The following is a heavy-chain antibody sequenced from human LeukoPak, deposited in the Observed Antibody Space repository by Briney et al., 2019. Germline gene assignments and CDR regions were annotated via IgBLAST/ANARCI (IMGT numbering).Heavy chain of an antibody. D-gene: IGHD6-13*01. V-gene: IGHV1-24*01. CDR3: ARGGFSGIAAAGGYNWFDP. CDR1: GHTLTELS. CDR2: FDPEDGEA. J-gene: IGHJ5*02. Sequence: ASVKVSCKISGHTLTELSMHWVRRAPGKGLEWMGGFDPEDGEAVYAQKFQGRVTMTRDTSISTAYMELSRLRSDDTAVYYCARGGFSGIAAAGGYNWFDPWGQGTLVIVSS.